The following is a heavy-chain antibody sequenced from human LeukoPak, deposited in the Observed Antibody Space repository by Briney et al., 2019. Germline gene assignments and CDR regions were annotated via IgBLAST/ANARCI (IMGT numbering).Heavy chain of an antibody. Sequence: GGSLRLSCAASGFTFSSYAMSWVRQAPGKGLEWVSAISGSGGSTYYADSVKGRFTISRDNSKNTLYLQMNSLRAEDTALYHCARDHYGDYESGAFDIWGQGTMVTVSS. V-gene: IGHV3-23*01. CDR1: GFTFSSYA. J-gene: IGHJ3*02. D-gene: IGHD4-17*01. CDR2: ISGSGGST. CDR3: ARDHYGDYESGAFDI.